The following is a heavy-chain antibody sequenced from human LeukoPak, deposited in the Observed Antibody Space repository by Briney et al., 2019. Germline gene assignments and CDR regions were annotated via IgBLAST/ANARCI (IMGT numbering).Heavy chain of an antibody. CDR2: IYTSGST. J-gene: IGHJ6*03. CDR1: GGSISSYY. CDR3: ARDTPNYCSSTSCYRGYYYYMDV. D-gene: IGHD2-2*02. V-gene: IGHV4-4*07. Sequence: PSETLSLTCTVSGGSISSYYWSWIRQPAGKGLEWIGRIYTSGSTNYNPSLKSRVTMSVDTSKNQFSPKLSSVTAADTAVYYCARDTPNYCSSTSCYRGYYYYMDVWGKGTTVTVSS.